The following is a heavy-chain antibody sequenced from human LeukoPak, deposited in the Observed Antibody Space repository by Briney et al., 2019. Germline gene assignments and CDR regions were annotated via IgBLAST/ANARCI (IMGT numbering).Heavy chain of an antibody. CDR3: ATSGWPNHFDY. CDR1: GFTFSSYA. J-gene: IGHJ4*02. V-gene: IGHV3-48*03. D-gene: IGHD6-19*01. CDR2: ISSSGSTI. Sequence: GGSLRLSCAASGFTFSSYAMSWVRQAPGKGLEWVSYISSSGSTIYYADSVKGRFTISRDNAKNSLYLQMNSLRAEDTAVYYCATSGWPNHFDYWGQGTLVTVSS.